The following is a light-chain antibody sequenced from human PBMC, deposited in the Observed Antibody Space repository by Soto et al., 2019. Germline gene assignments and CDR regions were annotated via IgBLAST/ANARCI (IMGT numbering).Light chain of an antibody. CDR3: TAWDDSLNGVV. Sequence: QSVLTQPPSASGTPGQRVTVSCSGSNSNIGRSTVNWYQQLPGTAPKLLIYSSDQRPSGVPDRFSGSKSGTSASLAISGLQSEDEADYYCTAWDDSLNGVVFGGGTKVTVL. J-gene: IGLJ2*01. CDR1: NSNIGRST. V-gene: IGLV1-44*01. CDR2: SSD.